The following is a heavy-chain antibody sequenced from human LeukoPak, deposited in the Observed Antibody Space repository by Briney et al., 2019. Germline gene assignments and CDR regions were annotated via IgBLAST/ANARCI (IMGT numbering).Heavy chain of an antibody. Sequence: GGSLGLSCDVSGCTFSDYYMNWVRQAPGKGLEWVGRRKNKASGYTTEYAASEKGRFTISRDDSKSSLYLSLNSLKTQDTAVYYCTRAAMVRGGNSYYHGMDVWGQGTTVTVSS. V-gene: IGHV3-72*01. J-gene: IGHJ6*02. D-gene: IGHD3-10*01. CDR1: GCTFSDYY. CDR3: TRAAMVRGGNSYYHGMDV. CDR2: RKNKASGYTT.